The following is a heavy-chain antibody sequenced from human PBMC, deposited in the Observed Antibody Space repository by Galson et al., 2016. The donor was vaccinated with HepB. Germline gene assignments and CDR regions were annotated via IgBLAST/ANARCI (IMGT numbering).Heavy chain of an antibody. J-gene: IGHJ5*02. CDR3: TDGGGIAAAARGLNH. CDR2: ISSKAYGGTT. V-gene: IGHV3-49*04. CDR1: GFTFSDHY. Sequence: SLRLSCAASGFTFSDHYMDWVRQAPGKGLEWVGFISSKAYGGTTEFAASVKDGFTISRDDSKSIAYLQMNSLKIEDTAVYYCTDGGGIAAAARGLNHWGQGTLVTVSS. D-gene: IGHD6-13*01.